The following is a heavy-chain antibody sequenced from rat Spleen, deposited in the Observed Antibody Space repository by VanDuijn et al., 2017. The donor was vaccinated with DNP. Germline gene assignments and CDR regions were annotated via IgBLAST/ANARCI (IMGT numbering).Heavy chain of an antibody. Sequence: EVRLVESGGGLVQPGRSMKLSCAASGFTFSSFPMAWVRQAPTKGLEWVATISTSGGSTYYQDSVKGRFTISRNNVNSILYLQMDSLRSEDTATYYCTTLNYYASLSGYFDYWGQGVMVTVSS. CDR2: ISTSGGST. CDR3: TTLNYYASLSGYFDY. CDR1: GFTFSSFP. D-gene: IGHD1-12*01. J-gene: IGHJ2*01. V-gene: IGHV5-46*01.